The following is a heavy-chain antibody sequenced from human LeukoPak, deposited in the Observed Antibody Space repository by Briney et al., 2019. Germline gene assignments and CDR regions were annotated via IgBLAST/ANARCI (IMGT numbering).Heavy chain of an antibody. CDR2: VYNSGRT. J-gene: IGHJ4*02. CDR3: ARGYFY. CDR1: GGSISGFH. Sequence: PSETLSLTCTVSGGSISGFHWSWIRQPPGKGLEWIGYVYNSGRTSYNPYLKGRVSISADMPKNQFSLKLTSVTAADTAVYYCARGYFYWGQGALVTVSS. D-gene: IGHD3-9*01. V-gene: IGHV4-4*08.